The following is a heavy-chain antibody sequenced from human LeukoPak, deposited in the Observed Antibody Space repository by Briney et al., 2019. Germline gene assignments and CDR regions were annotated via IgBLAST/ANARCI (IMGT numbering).Heavy chain of an antibody. CDR1: GFTFSSFT. Sequence: GSLRLSCAASGFTFSSFTMNWARQVPGKGLEWISYISLGNSTTFYADSVKGRFTISRDNAKNSLYLQMNSLRDDDTAVYYCARVGNGRSWDYWGQGTLVSVSS. V-gene: IGHV3-48*02. D-gene: IGHD2-15*01. J-gene: IGHJ4*02. CDR3: ARVGNGRSWDY. CDR2: ISLGNSTT.